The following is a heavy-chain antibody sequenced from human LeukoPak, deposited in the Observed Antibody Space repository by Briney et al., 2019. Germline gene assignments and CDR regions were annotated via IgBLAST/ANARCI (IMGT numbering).Heavy chain of an antibody. J-gene: IGHJ4*02. CDR2: INPNSGGT. D-gene: IGHD1-26*01. CDR1: GYTLTELS. V-gene: IGHV1-2*02. Sequence: ASVKVSCKASGYTLTELSMHWVRQAPGQGLEWMGWINPNSGGTNYAQKFQGRVTMTRDTSISTAYMELSRLRSDDTAVYYCARGGYYEAHDYWGQGTLVTVSS. CDR3: ARGGYYEAHDY.